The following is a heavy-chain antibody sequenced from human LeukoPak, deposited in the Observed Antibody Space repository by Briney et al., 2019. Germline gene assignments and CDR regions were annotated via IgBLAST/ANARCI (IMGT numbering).Heavy chain of an antibody. CDR3: ARQKLLYYYYGMDV. D-gene: IGHD2/OR15-2a*01. CDR1: GFTVSSSY. J-gene: IGHJ6*02. Sequence: PGGSLRLSCAASGFTVSSSYMSWVRQAPGKGLEWVSVIYSGGSTYYADSVKGRITISRDNSKNTLYLQMNSLRAEDTAVYYCARQKLLYYYYGMDVWGQGTTVTVSS. V-gene: IGHV3-66*04. CDR2: IYSGGST.